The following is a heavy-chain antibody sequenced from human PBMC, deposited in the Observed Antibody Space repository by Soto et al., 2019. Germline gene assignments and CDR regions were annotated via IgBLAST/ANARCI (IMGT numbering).Heavy chain of an antibody. CDR3: AKDVSSSGYSHYFDY. V-gene: IGHV3-30*18. D-gene: IGHD3-22*01. Sequence: PGGSLRLSCAASGFTFSRYGMHWVRRAPGKGLEWVAVISFEGSNRYYPDSVKGRFTISRDNSKNTLYLQMNSLRPEDTAVYFCAKDVSSSGYSHYFDYWGQGAPVTVSS. CDR1: GFTFSRYG. CDR2: ISFEGSNR. J-gene: IGHJ4*02.